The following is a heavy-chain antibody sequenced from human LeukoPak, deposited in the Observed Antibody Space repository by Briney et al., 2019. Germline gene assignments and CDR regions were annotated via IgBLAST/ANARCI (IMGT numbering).Heavy chain of an antibody. D-gene: IGHD3-22*01. CDR2: ISGSGGST. J-gene: IGHJ4*02. CDR1: GFTFSSYA. CDR3: PIVPSYVSSGHIPQFFDY. Sequence: PEGSLRLSCAASGFTFSSYAMSWVRQAPGKGLEWVSAISGSGGSTYYADSVKGRFTIFRDNSKNTLYLQMNSLRAEDTAVYYCPIVPSYVSSGHIPQFFDYWGQGTLVTVSS. V-gene: IGHV3-23*01.